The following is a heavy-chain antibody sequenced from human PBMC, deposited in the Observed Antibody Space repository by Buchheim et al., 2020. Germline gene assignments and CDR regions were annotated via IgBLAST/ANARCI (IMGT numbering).Heavy chain of an antibody. D-gene: IGHD3-16*02. V-gene: IGHV4-59*01. CDR1: GGSISSYY. Sequence: QVQLQESGPGLVKPSETLSLTCTVSGGSISSYYWSWIRQPPGKGLEWIGYIYYSGSTNYNPSLKSRVTISVDTSKNQFSLKLSSVTAADTAAYYCARGLRLGELSLTLDYWGQGTL. CDR2: IYYSGST. CDR3: ARGLRLGELSLTLDY. J-gene: IGHJ4*02.